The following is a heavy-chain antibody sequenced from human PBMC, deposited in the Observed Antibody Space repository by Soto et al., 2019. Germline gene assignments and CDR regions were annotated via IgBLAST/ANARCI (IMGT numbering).Heavy chain of an antibody. D-gene: IGHD3-10*01. CDR3: AKPYYYGSGTGPDAFDI. V-gene: IGHV3-23*01. CDR2: FSGSGDGS. Sequence: EVQLLESGGGLVQPGGSLRLSCAASVFSFSIYAMTWVRQAPGKGLEWVSTFSGSGDGSYYADSVKGRFTISRDNSKNTLYLQMNSLRAEDTALYYCAKPYYYGSGTGPDAFDIWGLGTMVTVSS. J-gene: IGHJ3*02. CDR1: VFSFSIYA.